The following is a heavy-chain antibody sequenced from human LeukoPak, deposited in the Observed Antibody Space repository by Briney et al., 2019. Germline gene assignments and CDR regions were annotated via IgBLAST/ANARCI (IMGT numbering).Heavy chain of an antibody. V-gene: IGHV3-23*01. Sequence: GGSLRLSCAASGFTFSSYAMSWVRQAPGKGLEWVSAISGSGGSTYYADSVKGRFTISRGNSKNTLYLQMNSLRAEDTAVYYCAKVPGRGWSWYWFDPWGQGTLVTVSS. CDR1: GFTFSSYA. D-gene: IGHD6-19*01. J-gene: IGHJ5*02. CDR3: AKVPGRGWSWYWFDP. CDR2: ISGSGGST.